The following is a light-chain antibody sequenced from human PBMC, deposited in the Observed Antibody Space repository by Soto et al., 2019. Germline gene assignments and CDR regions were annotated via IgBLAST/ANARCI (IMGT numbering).Light chain of an antibody. CDR2: NDD. V-gene: IGLV1-44*01. CDR1: SSNIGSHT. J-gene: IGLJ2*01. CDR3: AAWVDSLNGVL. Sequence: QSVLTQPPSASGTPGQRVTISCSGSSSNIGSHTVNWYQQFPGAAPKLLMYNDDQRPSGVPDRFSGSRSGSSASLAISGLQSEDEADYFCAAWVDSLNGVLFGGGTKLTVL.